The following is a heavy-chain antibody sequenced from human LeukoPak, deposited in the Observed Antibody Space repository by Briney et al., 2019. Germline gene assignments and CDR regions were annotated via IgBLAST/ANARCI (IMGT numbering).Heavy chain of an antibody. J-gene: IGHJ3*01. CDR1: GGSLSGHY. V-gene: IGHV4-59*11. CDR2: VSYTGRT. Sequence: PSETLSLTCTVSGGSLSGHYWSWIRQPPGKRLEWFGYVSYTGRTKYNPSLQSRVTISIDTTKSQFSLKLTSVTSADTAVYSCARLLDTDISGDPDTFDVWGQGTTVIVSS. CDR3: ARLLDTDISGDPDTFDV. D-gene: IGHD3-22*01.